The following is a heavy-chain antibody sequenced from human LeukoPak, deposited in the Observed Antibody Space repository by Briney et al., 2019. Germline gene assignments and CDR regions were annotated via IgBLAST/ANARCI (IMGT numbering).Heavy chain of an antibody. CDR3: ARGLLPMDV. V-gene: IGHV4-34*01. CDR2: INHSGST. J-gene: IGHJ6*03. CDR1: GGSFSGYY. Sequence: SETLSLTCAVYGGSFSGYYWSWIRQPPGKGLEWIGEINHSGSTNYNPSLKSRVTISVDTSKNQFSLKLSSVTAADTAVYHCARGLLPMDVWGKGTTVTVSS. D-gene: IGHD3-22*01.